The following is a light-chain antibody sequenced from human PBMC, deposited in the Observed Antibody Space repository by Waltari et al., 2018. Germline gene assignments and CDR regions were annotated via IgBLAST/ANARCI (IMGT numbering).Light chain of an antibody. Sequence: QSVLTQPPSASGPPGQRVTIPCSGSSSNIGSYFVYWYQQLPGTAPKLLIYRNNQRPSGVPDRFSGSTSGTSASLAISGLRSEDEADYYCVVWDDSLSGRVFGGGTKLTVL. CDR1: SSNIGSYF. V-gene: IGLV1-47*01. CDR3: VVWDDSLSGRV. CDR2: RNN. J-gene: IGLJ3*02.